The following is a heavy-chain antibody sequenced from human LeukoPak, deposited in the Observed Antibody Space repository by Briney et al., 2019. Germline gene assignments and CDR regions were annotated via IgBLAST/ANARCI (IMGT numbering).Heavy chain of an antibody. Sequence: PGGSLRLSCAASGFTFSSYEMNWVRQAPGKGLEWVSYISGSGSAIYYADSVKGRFTISRDNAKNSVYLQLNNLRAEDTAVYYCARDGDPYYYDSSGYQNFDYWGQGTLVTVSS. CDR2: ISGSGSAI. CDR3: ARDGDPYYYDSSGYQNFDY. J-gene: IGHJ4*02. V-gene: IGHV3-48*03. CDR1: GFTFSSYE. D-gene: IGHD3-22*01.